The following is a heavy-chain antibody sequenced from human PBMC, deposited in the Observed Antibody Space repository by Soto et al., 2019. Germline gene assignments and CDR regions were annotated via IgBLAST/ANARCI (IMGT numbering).Heavy chain of an antibody. Sequence: PGESLKISCKGSGYSFTSYWISWVRQMPGKGLEWMGRIDPSDSYTNYSPSFQGHATISADKSISTAYLQWSSLKASDTAMCSCARQYCCGTRCGIYCCCYGMDVWGQGTMVTVSS. CDR3: ARQYCCGTRCGIYCCCYGMDV. CDR1: GYSFTSYW. D-gene: IGHD2-2*01. V-gene: IGHV5-10-1*01. J-gene: IGHJ6*02. CDR2: IDPSDSYT.